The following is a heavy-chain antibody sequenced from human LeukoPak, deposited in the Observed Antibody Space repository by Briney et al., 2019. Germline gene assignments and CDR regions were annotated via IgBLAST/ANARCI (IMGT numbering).Heavy chain of an antibody. CDR2: IYSSGKT. CDR3: ARHGLGRGVYITRQYNYYMDV. CDR1: GGSINNYY. J-gene: IGHJ6*04. Sequence: SETLSLTCTVSGGSINNYYWTWIRQPAGKGLEWIGRIYSSGKTNYNPSLKSRVTVSIDTSKNQFSLKLSSVTAADTAIYFCARHGLGRGVYITRQYNYYMDVWGTGTTVTVSS. D-gene: IGHD3-10*01. V-gene: IGHV4-4*07.